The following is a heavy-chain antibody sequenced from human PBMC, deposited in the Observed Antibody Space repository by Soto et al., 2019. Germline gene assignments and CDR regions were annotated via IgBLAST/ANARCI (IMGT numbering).Heavy chain of an antibody. Sequence: SETLSLTCTVSGGSISSSSYYWGWIRQPPGKGLEWIGSIYYSGSTYYNPSLKSRVTISVDTSKNQFSLKLSSVTAADTAVYYCARHWYSGSYYYYYGMDVWGQGTTVT. D-gene: IGHD1-26*01. CDR2: IYYSGST. CDR3: ARHWYSGSYYYYYGMDV. V-gene: IGHV4-39*01. CDR1: GGSISSSSYY. J-gene: IGHJ6*02.